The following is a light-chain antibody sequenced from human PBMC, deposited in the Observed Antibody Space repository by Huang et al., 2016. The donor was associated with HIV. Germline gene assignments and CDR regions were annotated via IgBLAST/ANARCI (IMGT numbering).Light chain of an antibody. CDR3: QQYNNWPIT. Sequence: EIVMTQSPATLSVSPGERATLSCRASQSVSNNLAWYQQKPGQAPRLLVYGASTRATGLPARFSGSGSGTDFILTISSLQSEHFAVYYYQQYNNWPITFGPGTKVDTK. CDR2: GAS. J-gene: IGKJ3*01. CDR1: QSVSNN. V-gene: IGKV3-15*01.